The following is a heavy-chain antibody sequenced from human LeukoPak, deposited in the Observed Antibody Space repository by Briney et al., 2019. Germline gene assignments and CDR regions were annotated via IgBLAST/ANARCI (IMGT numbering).Heavy chain of an antibody. CDR2: IIPILGIA. Sequence: SVKVSCKASGGTFSSYAISWVRQAPGQGLERMGRIIPILGIANYAQKFQGRVTITADKSTSTAYMELSSLRSEDTAVYYCARDDQYYFDYWGQGTLVTVSS. CDR1: GGTFSSYA. V-gene: IGHV1-69*04. J-gene: IGHJ4*02. CDR3: ARDDQYYFDY.